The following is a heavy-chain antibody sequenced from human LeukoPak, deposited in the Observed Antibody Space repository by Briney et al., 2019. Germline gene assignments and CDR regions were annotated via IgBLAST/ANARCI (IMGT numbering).Heavy chain of an antibody. CDR2: IYYSGST. V-gene: IGHV4-39*07. CDR1: GGSISSSSYY. D-gene: IGHD3-10*01. Sequence: SETLSLTCTVSGGSISSSSYYWGWIRQPPGKGLEWIGSIYYSGSTYYNPSLKSRVTISVDTSKNQFSLKLSSVTAADTAVYYCARDRDYGSGSYGFDPWGQGTLVTVSS. CDR3: ARDRDYGSGSYGFDP. J-gene: IGHJ5*02.